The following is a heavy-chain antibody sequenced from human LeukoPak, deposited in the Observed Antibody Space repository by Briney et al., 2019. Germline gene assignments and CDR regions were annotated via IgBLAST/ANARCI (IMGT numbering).Heavy chain of an antibody. J-gene: IGHJ3*01. Sequence: SETLSLTCTFCGGSITSHFWTWIRQAPGKGLEWVGYVSKSGSTNYNHSLQSRITISLDTSKNQFFLKLTSMTAADTAVYCCAWDDYGVFDAFDVWGQGTVVTVSS. D-gene: IGHD3-16*01. CDR1: GGSITSHF. CDR3: AWDDYGVFDAFDV. CDR2: VSKSGST. V-gene: IGHV4-4*08.